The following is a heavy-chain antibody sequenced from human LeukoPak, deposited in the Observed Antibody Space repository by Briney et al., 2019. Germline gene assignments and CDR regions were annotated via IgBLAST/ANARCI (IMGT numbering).Heavy chain of an antibody. CDR3: ARDFKLGNAFDI. V-gene: IGHV3-7*01. Sequence: GGSLRLSCAASGFRFSSYAMSWVRQAPGKGLEWVANIKQDGSEKYYVDSVKGRFTISRDNAKNSLYLQMNSLRAEDTAVYYCARDFKLGNAFDIWGQGTMVTVSS. J-gene: IGHJ3*02. CDR1: GFRFSSYA. D-gene: IGHD7-27*01. CDR2: IKQDGSEK.